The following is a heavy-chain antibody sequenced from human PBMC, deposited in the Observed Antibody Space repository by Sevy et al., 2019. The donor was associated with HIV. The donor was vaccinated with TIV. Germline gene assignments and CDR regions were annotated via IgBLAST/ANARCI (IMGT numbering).Heavy chain of an antibody. Sequence: GGSLRLSCAASGFTFSSYEMNWVRQAPGKGLEWVSYTSSSGSTIYYADSVKGRFTISRDNAKNSLYLQMNSLRAEDTAVYYCARDVYYYDSSGYYDVWGKGTTVTVSS. CDR2: TSSSGSTI. CDR3: ARDVYYYDSSGYYDV. CDR1: GFTFSSYE. V-gene: IGHV3-48*03. D-gene: IGHD3-22*01. J-gene: IGHJ6*04.